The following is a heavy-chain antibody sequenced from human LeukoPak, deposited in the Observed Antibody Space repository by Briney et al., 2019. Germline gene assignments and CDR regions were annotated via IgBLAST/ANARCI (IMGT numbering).Heavy chain of an antibody. V-gene: IGHV3-48*01. CDR2: ISSSSSLI. D-gene: IGHD1-1*01. CDR3: ARDGNRDGDMDV. J-gene: IGHJ6*03. Sequence: GGSLRLSCAASGFTFVSYNMNWVRQAPGKGLEWVEYISSSSSLIYYAGSVKGRFTVSRDSAKRSLYLQMNSLRAEDTAVYYCARDGNRDGDMDVWGKGTTVTVSS. CDR1: GFTFVSYN.